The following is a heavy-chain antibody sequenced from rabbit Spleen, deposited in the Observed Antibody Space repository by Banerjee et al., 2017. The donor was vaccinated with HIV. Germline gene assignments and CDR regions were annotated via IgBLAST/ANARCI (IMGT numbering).Heavy chain of an antibody. J-gene: IGHJ6*01. CDR3: ARDSGTSFSSYGMDL. Sequence: QSLEESGGDLVKPGASLTLTCKASGLDLSSRYWICWVRQAPGKGLEWIACIDTGSSGFTYFASWAKGRFTISKTSSTTVTLQVTSLTAADTATYFCARDSGTSFSSYGMDLWGQGTLVTVS. CDR1: GLDLSSRYW. D-gene: IGHD8-1*01. CDR2: IDTGSSGFT. V-gene: IGHV1S40*01.